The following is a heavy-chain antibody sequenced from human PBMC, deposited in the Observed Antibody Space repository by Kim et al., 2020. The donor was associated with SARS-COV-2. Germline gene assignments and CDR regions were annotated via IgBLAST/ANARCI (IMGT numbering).Heavy chain of an antibody. D-gene: IGHD3-3*01. J-gene: IGHJ4*02. CDR3: ARDLSEHGLDNCDY. V-gene: IGHV3-7*01. Sequence: YVDSGKGRFTISRDNTKNSVYLQMNSLRAEDTSVYYCARDLSEHGLDNCDYWGQGTLVTVSS.